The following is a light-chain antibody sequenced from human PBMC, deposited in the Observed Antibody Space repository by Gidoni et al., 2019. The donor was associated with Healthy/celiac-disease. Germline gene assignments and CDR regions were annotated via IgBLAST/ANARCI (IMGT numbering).Light chain of an antibody. CDR1: NIGSKN. CDR2: RAS. V-gene: IGLV3-9*01. J-gene: IGLJ2*01. Sequence: SYELTQPLSVSVALGQTARSTRGGNNIGSKNVHWYQQKPGKAPVLVIYRASNRPSGIPDPFSGSNSGNTSTLTISRAQAGDEADYYCQVWDSCSYVVFGGGTKLTVL. CDR3: QVWDSCSYVV.